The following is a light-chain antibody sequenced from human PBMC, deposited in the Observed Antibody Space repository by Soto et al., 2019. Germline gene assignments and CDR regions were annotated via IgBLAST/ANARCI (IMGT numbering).Light chain of an antibody. CDR3: QQSYKTPRT. CDR1: QTISSY. Sequence: DIQMTQSPSSLSVSVGDRVTIACRASQTISSYLNWYQQKPGKAPKLLIYAASSLQSGVPSRFSGGGSETDFTLTISSLQPEDFATYYCQQSYKTPRTFGQGTKVEIK. V-gene: IGKV1-39*01. CDR2: AAS. J-gene: IGKJ1*01.